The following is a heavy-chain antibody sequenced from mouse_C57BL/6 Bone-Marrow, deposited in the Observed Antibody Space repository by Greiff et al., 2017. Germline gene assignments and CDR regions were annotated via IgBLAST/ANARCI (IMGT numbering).Heavy chain of an antibody. V-gene: IGHV1-85*01. CDR1: GYTFTSYD. D-gene: IGHD4-1*01. CDR3: ARTHRSLTGPGYWYFDV. Sequence: VQLQQSGPELVKPGASVKLSCKASGYTFTSYDINWVKQRPGQGLEWIGWIYPRDGSTKYNEKFKGKATLTVDTSSSTAYMELHSLTSEDSAVYFRARTHRSLTGPGYWYFDVWGTGTTVTVSS. CDR2: IYPRDGST. J-gene: IGHJ1*03.